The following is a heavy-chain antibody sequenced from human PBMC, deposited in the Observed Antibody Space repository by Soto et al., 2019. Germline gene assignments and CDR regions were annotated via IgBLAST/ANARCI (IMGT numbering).Heavy chain of an antibody. Sequence: SLRLSCAASGFTFSGYAMSWVRQAPGKGLEWVSAISGSGDSTYYADSVKGRFTISRDNSKNTLSLQMNSLRAEDTAVYYCARSAGGSAYDAFDIWGQGTMVTVS. CDR1: GFTFSGYA. D-gene: IGHD2-21*01. CDR3: ARSAGGSAYDAFDI. J-gene: IGHJ3*02. CDR2: ISGSGDST. V-gene: IGHV3-23*01.